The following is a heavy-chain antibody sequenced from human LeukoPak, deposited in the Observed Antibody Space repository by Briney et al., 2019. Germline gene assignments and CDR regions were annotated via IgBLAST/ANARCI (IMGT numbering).Heavy chain of an antibody. CDR2: ISYDGSNK. CDR1: GFTFSSYA. D-gene: IGHD2-2*01. Sequence: GRSLRLSCAASGFTFSSYAMRWVRQAPGKGLEWVAVISYDGSNKYYADSVKGRFTISRDNSKNTLYLQMNSLGAEDTAVYYCARVVVQVFYYFDYWGQGTLVTVSS. J-gene: IGHJ4*02. CDR3: ARVVVQVFYYFDY. V-gene: IGHV3-30*04.